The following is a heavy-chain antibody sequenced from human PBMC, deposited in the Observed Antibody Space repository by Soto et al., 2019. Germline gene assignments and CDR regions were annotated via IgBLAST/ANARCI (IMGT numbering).Heavy chain of an antibody. CDR3: ARASSWATSDY. D-gene: IGHD7-27*01. Sequence: PSETLSLTCTVSGGSISSYYWSWIRQPPGKGLEWIGYIYYSGSTNHNPSLKSRVTISVDTSKNQFSLKLSSVTAADTAVYYCARASSWATSDYWGQGTLVTVSS. CDR1: GGSISSYY. J-gene: IGHJ4*02. V-gene: IGHV4-59*01. CDR2: IYYSGST.